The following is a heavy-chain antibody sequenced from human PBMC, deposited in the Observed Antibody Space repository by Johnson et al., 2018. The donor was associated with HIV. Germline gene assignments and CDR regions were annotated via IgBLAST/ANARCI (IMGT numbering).Heavy chain of an antibody. Sequence: QVQLVESGGGLVQPGRSLRLSCAASGFTFSSYALHWVRQAPGKGLEWVASIRYDGSTKYYADTVKGRFTISRDNSKNTLYLQMNSLTAEDTALYYCAKDLTYVMSALDIWGQGTVVTVSS. D-gene: IGHD3-10*02. V-gene: IGHV3-30*02. CDR1: GFTFSSYA. CDR3: AKDLTYVMSALDI. J-gene: IGHJ3*02. CDR2: IRYDGSTK.